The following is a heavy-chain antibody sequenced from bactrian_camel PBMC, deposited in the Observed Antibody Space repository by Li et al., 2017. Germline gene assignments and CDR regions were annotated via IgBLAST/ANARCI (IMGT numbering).Heavy chain of an antibody. V-gene: IGHV3S53*01. D-gene: IGHD3*01. Sequence: HVQLVESGGGSVLTGGSLTLSCAASGATRSNAFMAWFRQAPGKERERVAAMYIDGSKYYADSVKGRFTISKDNAEITLYLEMNNLKAEDTAMYYCAAKYGCTEPAKDPRFFGRWGPGTQVTVS. J-gene: IGHJ4*01. CDR1: GATRSNAF. CDR2: MYIDGSK. CDR3: AAKYGCTEPAKDPRFFGR.